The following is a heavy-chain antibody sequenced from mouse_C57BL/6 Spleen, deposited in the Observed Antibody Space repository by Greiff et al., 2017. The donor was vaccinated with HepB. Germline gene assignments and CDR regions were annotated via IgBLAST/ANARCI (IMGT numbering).Heavy chain of an antibody. Sequence: EVMLVESGGGLVKPGGSLKLSCAASGFTFSSYAMSWVRQTPEKRLEWVATISDGGSYTYYPDNVKGRFTISRDNAKNNLYLQMSHLKSEDTAMYYCAREEEVYYFDYWGQGTTLTVSS. CDR3: AREEEVYYFDY. J-gene: IGHJ2*01. V-gene: IGHV5-4*01. CDR2: ISDGGSYT. CDR1: GFTFSSYA.